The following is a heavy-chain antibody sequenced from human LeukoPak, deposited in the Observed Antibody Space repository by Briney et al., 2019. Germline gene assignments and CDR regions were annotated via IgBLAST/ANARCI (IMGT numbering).Heavy chain of an antibody. V-gene: IGHV3-23*01. J-gene: IGHJ4*02. CDR2: ISGSGGST. D-gene: IGHD3-22*01. CDR3: AKDSPAAYYYDSSGYYPVY. CDR1: GFTFSSYA. Sequence: PGGSLRLSCAASGFTFSSYAMSWVRQAPGKGLEWVSAISGSGGSTYYADSVKGRFTISSDNSKNTLYLQMNSLRAEDTAVYYCAKDSPAAYYYDSSGYYPVYWGQGTLVTVSS.